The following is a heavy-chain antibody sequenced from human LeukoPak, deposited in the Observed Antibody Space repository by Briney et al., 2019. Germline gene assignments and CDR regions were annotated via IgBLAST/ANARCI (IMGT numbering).Heavy chain of an antibody. CDR2: FDPEDSET. Sequence: GASVKVSCKVSGYTLTELSMHWVRQAPGKGLEWMGGFDPEDSETIYAQKFQGRVTMTEDTSTDTAYMELSSLRSEDTAVYYCATALYPDCSGGSCLVDYWGQGTLVTVSS. CDR3: ATALYPDCSGGSCLVDY. D-gene: IGHD2-15*01. CDR1: GYTLTELS. J-gene: IGHJ4*02. V-gene: IGHV1-24*01.